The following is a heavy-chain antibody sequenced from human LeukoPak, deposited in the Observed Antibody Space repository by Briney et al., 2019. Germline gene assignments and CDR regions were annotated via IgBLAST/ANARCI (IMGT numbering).Heavy chain of an antibody. Sequence: GGSLRLSCAASRFTFSSYAMSWVRQAPGKGLEWVSAISGSGGSTYYADSVKGRFTISRDNSKNTLYLQMNSLRAEDTAVYYCAKGLLGTMIVVVDKYDAFDIWGQGTMVTVSS. CDR1: RFTFSSYA. D-gene: IGHD3-22*01. V-gene: IGHV3-23*01. CDR2: ISGSGGST. CDR3: AKGLLGTMIVVVDKYDAFDI. J-gene: IGHJ3*02.